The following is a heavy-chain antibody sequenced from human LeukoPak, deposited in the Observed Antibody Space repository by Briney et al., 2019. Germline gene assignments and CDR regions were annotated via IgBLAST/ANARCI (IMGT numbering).Heavy chain of an antibody. V-gene: IGHV3-30-3*02. CDR1: GFTFSSYA. D-gene: IGHD6-13*01. CDR2: ISYDGSNK. CDR3: AKIAAAGTFFPYYFDY. Sequence: PGRSLRLSCAASGFTFSSYAMHWVRQAPGKGLEWVAVISYDGSNKYYADSVKGRFTISRDNSKNTLYLQMNSLRAEDTAVYYCAKIAAAGTFFPYYFDYWGQGTLVTVSS. J-gene: IGHJ4*02.